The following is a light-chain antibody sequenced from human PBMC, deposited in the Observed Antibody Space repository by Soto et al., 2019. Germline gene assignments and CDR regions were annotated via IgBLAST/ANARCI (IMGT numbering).Light chain of an antibody. CDR1: QSISGW. Sequence: DIQMTQSPSTLSASVGDRVTITCRASQSISGWLAWYQQKPGKAPKLLIYDVSSLESGVPSRFSGSGSGTEFTLAISSLQPDDFATYYCLQDYNYPRTFGQGTKVEIK. J-gene: IGKJ1*01. CDR3: LQDYNYPRT. V-gene: IGKV1-5*01. CDR2: DVS.